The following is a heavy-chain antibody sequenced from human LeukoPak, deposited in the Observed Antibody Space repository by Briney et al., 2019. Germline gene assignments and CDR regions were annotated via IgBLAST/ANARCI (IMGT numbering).Heavy chain of an antibody. J-gene: IGHJ4*02. V-gene: IGHV4-39*01. Sequence: PSETLSLTCTISGGSISSSSYYWGWIRQPPGEGLEWIGSIYYSGSTYYNPSLKSRVTISVDTSKNQFSLKLSSVTAADTAVYYCGSYYDSSGYIDYWGQGTLVTVSS. CDR1: GGSISSSSYY. D-gene: IGHD3-22*01. CDR3: GSYYDSSGYIDY. CDR2: IYYSGST.